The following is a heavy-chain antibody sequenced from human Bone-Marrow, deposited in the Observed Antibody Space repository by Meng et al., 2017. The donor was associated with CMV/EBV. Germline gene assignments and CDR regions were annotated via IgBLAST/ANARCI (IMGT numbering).Heavy chain of an antibody. CDR3: ERRPHYCSRRIQKGEDI. CDR1: GGSFSGYY. V-gene: IGHV4-34*01. CDR2: INHSGST. J-gene: IGHJ3*02. D-gene: IGHD6-13*01. Sequence: SETLSLTCTVYGGSFSGYYWSWIRQPPGKGLEWIGEINHSGSTNYNPSLKSRVTISLDTSKNQFSLKLSFVTAADTAVYYCERRPHYCSRRIQKGEDIWGQGTGVTVSS.